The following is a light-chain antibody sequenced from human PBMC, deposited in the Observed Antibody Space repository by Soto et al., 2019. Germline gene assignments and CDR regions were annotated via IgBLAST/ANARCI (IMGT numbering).Light chain of an antibody. Sequence: EVLLTQSPATLSVSPGERATLSCRASQRVSSNLAWYQQKPGQAPRLLIYGASTRATGIPARFSGSGSGTEFTLTISSLQSEDFAVYSCQQYNNWPRTFGQGTKVEIK. CDR2: GAS. V-gene: IGKV3-15*01. CDR3: QQYNNWPRT. CDR1: QRVSSN. J-gene: IGKJ1*01.